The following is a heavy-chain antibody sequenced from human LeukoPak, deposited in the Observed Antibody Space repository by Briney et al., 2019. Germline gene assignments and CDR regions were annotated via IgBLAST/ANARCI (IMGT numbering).Heavy chain of an antibody. Sequence: ASVKVSCKASGYTFTSYYMHWVRQAPGQGLEWMGLINPSGGSTSYAQKFQGRVTMTRDMSTSTVYMELSSLRSEDTAVYYCARGPVTYYYGSGSLYLDYWGQGTLVTVSS. D-gene: IGHD3-10*01. CDR1: GYTFTSYY. V-gene: IGHV1-46*01. J-gene: IGHJ4*02. CDR3: ARGPVTYYYGSGSLYLDY. CDR2: INPSGGST.